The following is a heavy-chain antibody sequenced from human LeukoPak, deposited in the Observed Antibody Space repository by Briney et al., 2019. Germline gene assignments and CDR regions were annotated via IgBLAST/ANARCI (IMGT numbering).Heavy chain of an antibody. V-gene: IGHV4-59*01. J-gene: IGHJ5*02. Sequence: NTSETLSLTCSVSGDSITSYYWSWIRQAPGKGLEWIGYIYYTGSTNYNPSLKSQVTMSVDTSKNQISLKLNSVTAADPAVYYFARYYSDFRSPYPFRCFDPWGPGTLVTVSS. CDR3: ARYYSDFRSPYPFRCFDP. D-gene: IGHD3-3*01. CDR1: GDSITSYY. CDR2: IYYTGST.